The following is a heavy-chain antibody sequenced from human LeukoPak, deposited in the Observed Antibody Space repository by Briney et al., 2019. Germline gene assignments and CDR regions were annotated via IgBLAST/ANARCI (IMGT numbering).Heavy chain of an antibody. Sequence: GGSLRLSCAASGVTFSDFYMSWIRQAPGKGPEWVSYISSSGSTIYYADSVKGRFTISRDNAKNSLYLQMNSLRAEDTAVYYCARDPGIAAAAGDYWGQGTLVTVSS. J-gene: IGHJ4*02. CDR2: ISSSGSTI. CDR3: ARDPGIAAAAGDY. D-gene: IGHD6-13*01. CDR1: GVTFSDFY. V-gene: IGHV3-11*01.